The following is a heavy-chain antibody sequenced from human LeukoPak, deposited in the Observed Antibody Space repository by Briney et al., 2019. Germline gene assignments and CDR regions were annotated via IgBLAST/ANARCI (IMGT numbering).Heavy chain of an antibody. V-gene: IGHV5-51*01. CDR3: ARHGGYNHGRNFDY. Sequence: GESLKISCKGSGYSFNWYWIGWVRQMPGKGLEWMGLIYPGDSDTRYSPSFQGQVTISADKSISTAFLQWSTLKASDTAMYYCARHGGYNHGRNFDYWGQGTLVTVSS. D-gene: IGHD5-18*01. CDR1: GYSFNWYW. CDR2: IYPGDSDT. J-gene: IGHJ4*02.